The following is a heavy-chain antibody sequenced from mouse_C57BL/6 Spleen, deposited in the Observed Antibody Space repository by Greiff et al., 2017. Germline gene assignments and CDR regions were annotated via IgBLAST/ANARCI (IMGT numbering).Heavy chain of an antibody. CDR3: TTSRQLRPYVGYFDY. V-gene: IGHV14-1*01. Sequence: VQLQQSGAELVRPGASVKLSCTASGFNIKDYYMHWVKQRPEQGLEWIGRIDPEDGDTEYAPKFQGKATMTADTSSNTAYLQLSSLTSEDTAVYYCTTSRQLRPYVGYFDYGGQGTTLTVSS. CDR2: IDPEDGDT. D-gene: IGHD3-2*02. J-gene: IGHJ2*01. CDR1: GFNIKDYY.